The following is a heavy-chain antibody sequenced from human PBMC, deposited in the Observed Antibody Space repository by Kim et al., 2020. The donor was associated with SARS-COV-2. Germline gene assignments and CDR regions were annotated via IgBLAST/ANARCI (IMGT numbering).Heavy chain of an antibody. Sequence: AKECQGRVTIPADESTSTAYMELSSLRSEDTAMYYCARGVVATIFGTDYWGQGTLVTVSS. J-gene: IGHJ4*02. D-gene: IGHD3-3*01. CDR3: ARGVVATIFGTDY. V-gene: IGHV1-69*01.